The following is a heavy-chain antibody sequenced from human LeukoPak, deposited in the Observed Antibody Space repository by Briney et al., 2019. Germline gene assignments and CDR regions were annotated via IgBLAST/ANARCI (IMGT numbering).Heavy chain of an antibody. CDR3: ARAAVAEPYYYYGMDV. V-gene: IGHV3-21*01. CDR1: GFTFSSYS. Sequence: PGGSLRLSCAASGFTFSSYSMNWVRQAPGKGLEWVSSISSSSSYIYYADSVKGRFTISRDNAKNSLYLQMNSLRAEDTAVYYCARAAVAEPYYYYGMDVWGEGTTVTVSS. J-gene: IGHJ6*04. D-gene: IGHD6-19*01. CDR2: ISSSSSYI.